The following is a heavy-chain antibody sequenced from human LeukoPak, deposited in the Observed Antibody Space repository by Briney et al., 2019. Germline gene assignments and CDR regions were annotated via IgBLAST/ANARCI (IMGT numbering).Heavy chain of an antibody. J-gene: IGHJ4*02. D-gene: IGHD2/OR15-2a*01. CDR1: GGSISTGGYY. Sequence: SETLSLTCTVSGGSISTGGYYWNWIRQHRGKGLEWIGFIYHSGSTSYNPSLKSRLSISVDTSKNQFSLKLNSVTAADTAVYYCARGRFYGFSGDSWGQGTLVTVSS. V-gene: IGHV4-31*03. CDR2: IYHSGST. CDR3: ARGRFYGFSGDS.